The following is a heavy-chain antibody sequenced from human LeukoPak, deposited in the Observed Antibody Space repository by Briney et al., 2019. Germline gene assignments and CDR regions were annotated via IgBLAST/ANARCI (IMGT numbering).Heavy chain of an antibody. CDR2: ISGGGGST. CDR3: AKNQGQWLVPVDY. CDR1: AFTFSSYA. J-gene: IGHJ4*02. Sequence: GGSLRLSCAASAFTFSSYAMNWVRQVPGKGLEWVSGISGGGGSTYYADSVKGRFTISRDNSKNTLYLQMNNLRAEDTALYYCAKNQGQWLVPVDYWGQGTLVTVSS. D-gene: IGHD6-19*01. V-gene: IGHV3-23*01.